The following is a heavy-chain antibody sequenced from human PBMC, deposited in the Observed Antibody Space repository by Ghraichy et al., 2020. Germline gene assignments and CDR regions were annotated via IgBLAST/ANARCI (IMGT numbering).Heavy chain of an antibody. CDR3: ARVYYDFWSGHYVDAFDI. Sequence: ASVKVSCKASGYTFTSYAMHWVRQAPGQRLEWMGWINAGNGNTKYSQKFQGRVTITRDTSASTAYMELSSLRSEDTAVYYCARVYYDFWSGHYVDAFDIWGQGTMVTVSS. D-gene: IGHD3-3*01. CDR1: GYTFTSYA. V-gene: IGHV1-3*01. CDR2: INAGNGNT. J-gene: IGHJ3*02.